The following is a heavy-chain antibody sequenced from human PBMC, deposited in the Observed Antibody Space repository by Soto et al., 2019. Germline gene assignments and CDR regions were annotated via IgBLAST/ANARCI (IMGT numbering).Heavy chain of an antibody. CDR1: GFTFSDYY. Sequence: QVQLVESGGGLVKPGGSLRLSCAASGFTFSDYYMSWIRQAPGKGLEWVSYISSSGSTIYYADSVKGRFTISRDNAKNSLYLQMNSLRAEDTAVYYCARDSRFGELLPFYYYYYYMDVWGKGTTVTVSS. CDR2: ISSSGSTI. CDR3: ARDSRFGELLPFYYYYYYMDV. D-gene: IGHD3-10*01. J-gene: IGHJ6*03. V-gene: IGHV3-11*01.